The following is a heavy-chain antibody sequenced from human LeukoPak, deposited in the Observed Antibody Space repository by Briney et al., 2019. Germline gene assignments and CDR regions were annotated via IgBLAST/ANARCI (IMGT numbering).Heavy chain of an antibody. CDR2: IYISGST. D-gene: IGHD2-2*01. CDR3: AREGSTSVNWFDP. J-gene: IGHJ5*02. V-gene: IGHV4-4*07. CDR1: GGSLRSHY. Sequence: SETLSLTCTVSGGSLRSHYWSWIRQPAGKGLEWIGRIYISGSTNYNPSLKSRVTMSVDTSKNQFSLKLSSVTAADTAVYYCAREGSTSVNWFDPWGQGTLVTVSS.